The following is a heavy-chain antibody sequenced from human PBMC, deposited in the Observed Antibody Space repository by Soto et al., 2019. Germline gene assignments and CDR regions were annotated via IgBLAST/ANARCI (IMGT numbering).Heavy chain of an antibody. CDR3: ATFSRGTRSGFTSY. D-gene: IGHD3-3*01. V-gene: IGHV1-69*12. J-gene: IGHJ4*02. CDR2: IIPSSGSP. Sequence: QVQLVQSGAEVKKPGSSVKVSCKTSGGTFSISVISWVRQAPGQGLEWMGGIIPSSGSPNYAQDFQGRVSITADDSTSTAYMELRSLRSEDTAVYYCATFSRGTRSGFTSYWGQGTLVSVSS. CDR1: GGTFSISV.